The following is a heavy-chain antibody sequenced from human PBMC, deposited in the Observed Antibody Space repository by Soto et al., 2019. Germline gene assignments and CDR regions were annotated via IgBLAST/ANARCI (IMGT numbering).Heavy chain of an antibody. CDR2: IKQEGSEK. V-gene: IGHV3-7*01. D-gene: IGHD6-25*01. Sequence: GGSLRLSCAASGLTFGSYWMSWVRQAPGKGLEWVANIKQEGSEKYYLDSVKGRFTIPRDNAKKSLFLQMNSLRAEDTAIYYCAREAASGGWYDSWGQGSLVTVSS. CDR3: AREAASGGWYDS. J-gene: IGHJ5*01. CDR1: GLTFGSYW.